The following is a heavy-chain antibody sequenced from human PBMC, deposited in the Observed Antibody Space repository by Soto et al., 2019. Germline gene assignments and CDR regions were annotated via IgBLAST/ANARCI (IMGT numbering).Heavy chain of an antibody. J-gene: IGHJ6*02. D-gene: IGHD2-2*02. CDR3: ARALGYCSSTSCYNYYYYGMXV. CDR1: GYTFTGYY. V-gene: IGHV1-2*04. Sequence: ASVKVSCKASGYTFTGYYMHWVRQAPGQGLEWMGWINPNSGGTNYAQKFQGWVTMTRDTSISTAYMELSRLRSDDTAVYYCARALGYCSSTSCYNYYYYGMXVWGQGTTVXVSS. CDR2: INPNSGGT.